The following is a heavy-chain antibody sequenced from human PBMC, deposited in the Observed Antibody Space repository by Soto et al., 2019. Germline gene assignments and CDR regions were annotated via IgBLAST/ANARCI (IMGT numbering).Heavy chain of an antibody. CDR3: AREYYYDSSGYYPPWFDP. V-gene: IGHV4-59*01. CDR1: GGSISSYY. Sequence: PSETLSLTCTVSGGSISSYYWSWIRQPPGKGLEWIGYIYYSGSTSYNPSLKSRVTISVDTSKNQFTLKLSSVTAADTAVYYCAREYYYDSSGYYPPWFDPWGQGTLVTVSS. J-gene: IGHJ5*02. D-gene: IGHD3-22*01. CDR2: IYYSGST.